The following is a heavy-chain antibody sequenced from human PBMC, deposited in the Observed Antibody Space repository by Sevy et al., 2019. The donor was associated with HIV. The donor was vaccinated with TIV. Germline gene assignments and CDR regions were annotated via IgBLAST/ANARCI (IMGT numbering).Heavy chain of an antibody. V-gene: IGHV3-15*01. D-gene: IGHD3-3*01. Sequence: GGSLRLSCAASGFTFSNAWMSWVRQAPGKGLEWVGRIKSKTDGGTTDYAAPVKGRFTISRDDSKNTLYLQMNSLKTEDTAVYYCTTVVALRFLEWFDGMDVWGQGTTVTVSS. CDR1: GFTFSNAW. CDR3: TTVVALRFLEWFDGMDV. J-gene: IGHJ6*02. CDR2: IKSKTDGGTT.